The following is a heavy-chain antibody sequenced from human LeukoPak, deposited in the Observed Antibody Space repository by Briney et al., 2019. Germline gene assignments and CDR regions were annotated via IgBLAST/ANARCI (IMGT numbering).Heavy chain of an antibody. Sequence: ASVKVSCKASGGTFSSYAISWVRQAPGQGLEWMGGIIPIFGTANYAQKFQGRVTITADESTSTAYMELSSLRSEDTAVYYCAREHQTGDAFDIWGQGTMVTVSS. CDR3: AREHQTGDAFDI. D-gene: IGHD7-27*01. CDR1: GGTFSSYA. J-gene: IGHJ3*02. CDR2: IIPIFGTA. V-gene: IGHV1-69*13.